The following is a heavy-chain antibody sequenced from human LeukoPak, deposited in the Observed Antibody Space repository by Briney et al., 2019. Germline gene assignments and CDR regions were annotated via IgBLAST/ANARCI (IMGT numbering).Heavy chain of an antibody. J-gene: IGHJ5*02. CDR2: MNPNSGNT. V-gene: IGHV1-8*01. Sequence: ASVKVSCKASGYTGTIYDINWVRQGTGQGLEWMGWMNPNSGNTGYAQKFQGRVTTTRNTSISTAYRELSSLRSEDTAVYYCARGHEYYYDSSGYYYYHWFDPWGQGTLVTVSS. CDR1: GYTGTIYD. CDR3: ARGHEYYYDSSGYYYYHWFDP. D-gene: IGHD3-22*01.